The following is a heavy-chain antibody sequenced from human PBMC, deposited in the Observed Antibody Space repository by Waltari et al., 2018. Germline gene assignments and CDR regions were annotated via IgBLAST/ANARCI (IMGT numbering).Heavy chain of an antibody. CDR3: ARDQFAVAGSFDP. Sequence: QVQLQESGPRLVKPSQTLSLTCTVSGGSISSGSYYWSWIRQPAGKGLEWIGRIYTSGSTNYNPSLKSRVTISVDTSKNQFSLKLSSVTAADTAVYYCARDQFAVAGSFDPWGQGTLVTVSS. V-gene: IGHV4-61*02. J-gene: IGHJ5*02. CDR2: IYTSGST. CDR1: GGSISSGSYY. D-gene: IGHD6-19*01.